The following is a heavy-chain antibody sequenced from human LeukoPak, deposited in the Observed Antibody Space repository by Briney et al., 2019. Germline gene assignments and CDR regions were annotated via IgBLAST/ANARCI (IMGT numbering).Heavy chain of an antibody. CDR2: IYPGDSDT. V-gene: IGHV5-51*01. D-gene: IGHD5-18*01. Sequence: GESLKISCKGSGYSFTNYWIGWVRQMPGKGLEWMGIIYPGDSDTRYSPSFQGQVTISADKSIATAYLQWSSLKASDTAMYYCARRWLVDTALVDYWAREPWSPSPQ. CDR3: ARRWLVDTALVDY. J-gene: IGHJ4*02. CDR1: GYSFTNYW.